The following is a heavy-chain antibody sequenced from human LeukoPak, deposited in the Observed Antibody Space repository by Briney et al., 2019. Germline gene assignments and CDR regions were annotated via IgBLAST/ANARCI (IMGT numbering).Heavy chain of an antibody. CDR1: GGTFSSYA. CDR2: IIPIFGTA. CDR3: ATHRGYSSTNWFDP. J-gene: IGHJ5*02. V-gene: IGHV1-69*13. Sequence: EASVKVSCKASGGTFSSYAISWVRQAPGQGLEWMGGIIPIFGTANYAQKFQGRVTITADESTRTAYMELSSLRSEDTAVYYCATHRGYSSTNWFDPWGQGTLVTVSS. D-gene: IGHD6-13*01.